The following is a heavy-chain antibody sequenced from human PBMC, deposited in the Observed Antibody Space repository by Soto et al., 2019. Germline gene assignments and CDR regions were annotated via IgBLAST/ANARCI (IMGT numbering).Heavy chain of an antibody. V-gene: IGHV3-30-3*01. D-gene: IGHD2-15*01. J-gene: IGHJ6*02. CDR1: GFTFSSYA. CDR2: ISYDGSNT. CDR3: ASDSCSGGSGLHGMDV. Sequence: QVQLVESGGGVVQPGRSLRGSCAASGFTFSSYAMHWVRQAPGKGLEWVAVISYDGSNTYYADSVKGRFTISRDNSKNTLDLQMNSLRGEDTAVYYCASDSCSGGSGLHGMDVWGQGTTVTVSS.